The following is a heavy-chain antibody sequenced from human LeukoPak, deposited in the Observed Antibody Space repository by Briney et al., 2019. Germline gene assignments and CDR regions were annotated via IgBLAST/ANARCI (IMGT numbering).Heavy chain of an antibody. Sequence: ASVKVSCKASGGTFINFAISWVRQAPGQGLEWMGGIIPLFGTANYVQKSQGRVTITSDKSASTAYMELSSLRSEDTAVYYCASSGLGGSGNYHRTWYNWFDPWGQGTLITVSS. D-gene: IGHD3-10*01. CDR1: GGTFINFA. J-gene: IGHJ5*02. CDR2: IIPLFGTA. CDR3: ASSGLGGSGNYHRTWYNWFDP. V-gene: IGHV1-69*06.